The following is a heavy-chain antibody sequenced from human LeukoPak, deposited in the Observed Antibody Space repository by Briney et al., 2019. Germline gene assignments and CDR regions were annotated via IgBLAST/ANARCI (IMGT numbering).Heavy chain of an antibody. CDR2: INHSGST. CDR3: ASGYYDSSGYYPYYYYYGMDV. D-gene: IGHD3-22*01. CDR1: GGSFSGYY. V-gene: IGHV4-34*01. J-gene: IGHJ6*02. Sequence: SETLSLTCAVYGGSFSGYYWSWIRQPPGKGLEWIGEINHSGSTNYNPSLKSRVTISVDTSKNQSSLKLSSVTAADTAVYYCASGYYDSSGYYPYYYYYGMDVWGQGTTVTVSS.